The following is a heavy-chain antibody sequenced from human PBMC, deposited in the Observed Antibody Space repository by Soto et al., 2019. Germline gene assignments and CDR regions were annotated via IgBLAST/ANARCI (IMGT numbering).Heavy chain of an antibody. CDR2: FSYDGSIQ. CDR3: AKPHCVFHTYNWLDAFDL. D-gene: IGHD1-1*01. Sequence: QVQLVESGGGVVQPGRSLRLSCAASGFTFSNYPMHWVRQAPGKGLDWVAVFSYDGSIQFYADSVKGRFTISRDNSKNTLFLEMNSLRVEDTAMYYCAKPHCVFHTYNWLDAFDLWGQGTMVIASS. J-gene: IGHJ3*01. CDR1: GFTFSNYP. V-gene: IGHV3-30-3*02.